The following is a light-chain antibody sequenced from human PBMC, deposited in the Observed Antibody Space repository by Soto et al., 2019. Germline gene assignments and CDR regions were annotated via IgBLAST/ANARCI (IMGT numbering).Light chain of an antibody. CDR2: MVS. CDR1: QSLLNSKGYNY. V-gene: IGKV2-28*01. Sequence: DIVMTQSPFSLPVTPGEPASISCRSSQSLLNSKGYNYLDWYLQKPWQSPQLLIYMVSTRASGVPDRFSGSGSGTDFTLKISRVEAEDVGVYYCMQALRTPFTFGQGTRLEIK. J-gene: IGKJ5*01. CDR3: MQALRTPFT.